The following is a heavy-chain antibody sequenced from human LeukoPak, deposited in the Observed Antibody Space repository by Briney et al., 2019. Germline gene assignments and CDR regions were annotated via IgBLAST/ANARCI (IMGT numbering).Heavy chain of an antibody. J-gene: IGHJ4*02. D-gene: IGHD5-18*01. Sequence: PSENLSLTCAVYGGSFSDYYWSWIRQPPGKGREWIGEVNHSGSTNYNPSLKSRVTISVDTSKYQFSLKLSSVTAADTAVYYCARTVGTAMVFDYWGQGTLVAVSS. CDR2: VNHSGST. V-gene: IGHV4-34*01. CDR1: GGSFSDYY. CDR3: ARTVGTAMVFDY.